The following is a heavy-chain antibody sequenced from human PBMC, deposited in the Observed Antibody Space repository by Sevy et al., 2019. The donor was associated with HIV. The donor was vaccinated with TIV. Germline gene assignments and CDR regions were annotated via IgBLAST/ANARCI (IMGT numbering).Heavy chain of an antibody. CDR2: LSFGCGEI. CDR1: GFTFSKYS. J-gene: IGHJ4*02. CDR3: AREGCTKPHDY. D-gene: IGHD2-8*01. Sequence: GGSLRLSCAASGFTFSKYSMSWVRQPPGKGLEWVSTLSFGCGEINFADSVKGRFTISRDNSKSSVYLQMNNLRPEDTAVYYCAREGCTKPHDYWGQGTLVTVSS. V-gene: IGHV3-23*01.